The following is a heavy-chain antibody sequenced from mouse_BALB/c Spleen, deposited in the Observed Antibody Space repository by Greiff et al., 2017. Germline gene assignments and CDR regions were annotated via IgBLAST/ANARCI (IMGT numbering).Heavy chain of an antibody. CDR1: GYTFSSYW. V-gene: IGHV1-9*01. J-gene: IGHJ1*01. CDR3: ARINITTVVEVDWYFDV. CDR2: ILPGSGST. D-gene: IGHD1-1*01. Sequence: QVQLQQSGAELMKPGASVKISCKATGYTFSSYWIEWVKQRPGHGLEWIGEILPGSGSTNYNEKFKGKATFTADTSSNEAYMQLRSLTSEDSAVYYCARINITTVVEVDWYFDVWGAGTTVTVSS.